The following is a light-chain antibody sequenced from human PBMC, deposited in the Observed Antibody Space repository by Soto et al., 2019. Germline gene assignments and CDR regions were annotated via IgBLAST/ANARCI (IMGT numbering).Light chain of an antibody. J-gene: IGLJ1*01. CDR3: CSYAGSRHYV. V-gene: IGLV2-23*01. CDR1: SSDVGSYNL. CDR2: EGT. Sequence: QSVLTQPASVSGSPGQSITISCTGTSSDVGSYNLVSWYQHHPGKAPKFMIYEGTQRPSGVSNRFSGSKSGNTASLTISGLQAEDEADYYCCSYAGSRHYVFGTGTKLTVL.